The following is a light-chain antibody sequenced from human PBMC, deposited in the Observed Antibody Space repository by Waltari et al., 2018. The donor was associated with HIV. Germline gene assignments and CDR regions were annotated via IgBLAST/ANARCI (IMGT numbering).Light chain of an antibody. CDR1: QSVSST. CDR2: GAS. J-gene: IGKJ1*01. Sequence: EIVMTQSPATLSVSPGERATLSCRASQSVSSTLAWYQQKPGQAPRLLIYGASTRATGIPARFSGRGSGTEFTLTISSLQSEDFVVYYCQQYNKWPPRSFGQGTKVEIK. CDR3: QQYNKWPPRS. V-gene: IGKV3-15*01.